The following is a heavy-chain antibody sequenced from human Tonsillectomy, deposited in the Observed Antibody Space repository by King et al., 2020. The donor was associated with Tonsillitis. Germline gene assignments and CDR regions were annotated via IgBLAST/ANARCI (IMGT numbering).Heavy chain of an antibody. Sequence: QLQESGPGLGKSSETLSLTCTVSGGSVSSGSFFWSWIRQPPGKGLEWIGYIYYSGSTNYNPSLNSRVSISVDTSKNQFSLRLSSVTAAYTAVYHCARGGYCTNGVCYPYNWFDPWGQGTLVTVSS. D-gene: IGHD2-8*01. J-gene: IGHJ5*02. CDR1: GGSVSSGSFF. V-gene: IGHV4-61*01. CDR3: ARGGYCTNGVCYPYNWFDP. CDR2: IYYSGST.